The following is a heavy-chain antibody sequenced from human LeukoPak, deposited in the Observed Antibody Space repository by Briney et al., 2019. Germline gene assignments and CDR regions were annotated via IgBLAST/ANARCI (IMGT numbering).Heavy chain of an antibody. CDR1: GFTFSSCS. J-gene: IGHJ4*02. V-gene: IGHV3-48*01. Sequence: GGSLRLSCAASGFTFSSCSFNWVRQAPGKGLEWVSYISKNLATVYYADSVKDRFTISRDNAKNSLYLQMNSLRPEDTAVYYCARDGGSSYEIDYWGQGTVVTVSS. CDR3: ARDGGSSYEIDY. D-gene: IGHD5-18*01. CDR2: ISKNLATV.